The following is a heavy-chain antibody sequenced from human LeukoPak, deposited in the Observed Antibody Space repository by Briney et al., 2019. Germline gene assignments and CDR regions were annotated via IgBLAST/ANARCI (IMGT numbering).Heavy chain of an antibody. V-gene: IGHV3-7*03. CDR2: IKQDGSEK. J-gene: IGHJ1*01. CDR1: GFTFSSYW. Sequence: GGSLRLSCAASGFTFSSYWMSWVRQAPGKGLEWVANIKQDGSEKYYVDSVKGRFTISRDNAKNSLYLQMNSLRGEDTAVYYCAKDPNGDYLGAFQFQRWGQGTLVTVSS. CDR3: AKDPNGDYLGAFQFQR. D-gene: IGHD4-17*01.